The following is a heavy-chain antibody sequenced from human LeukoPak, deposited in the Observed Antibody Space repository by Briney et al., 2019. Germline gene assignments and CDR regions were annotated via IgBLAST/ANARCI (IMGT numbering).Heavy chain of an antibody. CDR2: IYYSGST. J-gene: IGHJ4*02. V-gene: IGHV4-59*01. D-gene: IGHD3-3*01. CDR1: GGSISSYY. Sequence: PSETLSLTCTVSGGSISSYYWSWIPQPPGKGLEWIGYIYYSGSTNSNPSLKSRVTISEDTSKNQFSLKLSSVAAADTAVYYCARLYLDYDFWSGYYRFDYWGQGTLVSVSS. CDR3: ARLYLDYDFWSGYYRFDY.